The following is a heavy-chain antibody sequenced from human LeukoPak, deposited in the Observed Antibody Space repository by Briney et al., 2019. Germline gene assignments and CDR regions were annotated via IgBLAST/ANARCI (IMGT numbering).Heavy chain of an antibody. D-gene: IGHD6-13*01. J-gene: IGHJ4*02. Sequence: SETLSLTCAVYGGSFSGYYCSWIRQPPGKGLEWIGEINHSGSTNYNPSLKSRVTISVDTSKNQFSLKLSSVTAADTAVYYCARARGYSSRLSPRYWGQGTLVTVSS. CDR1: GGSFSGYY. CDR2: INHSGST. CDR3: ARARGYSSRLSPRY. V-gene: IGHV4-34*01.